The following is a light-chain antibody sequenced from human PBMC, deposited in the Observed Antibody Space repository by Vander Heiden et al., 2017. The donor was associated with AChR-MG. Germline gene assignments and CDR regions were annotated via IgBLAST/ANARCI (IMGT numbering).Light chain of an antibody. Sequence: EIVLTQSPATLSSSPGARATLACRASQSVSSYLAWYQQKPGQAPRLPIYDASNRATGIPARFSGSGSGTGFTLTISNLEPEDFSVYYCHQRSNWPPLTFGEGTKVEIK. CDR3: HQRSNWPPLT. J-gene: IGKJ4*01. CDR1: QSVSSY. V-gene: IGKV3-11*01. CDR2: DAS.